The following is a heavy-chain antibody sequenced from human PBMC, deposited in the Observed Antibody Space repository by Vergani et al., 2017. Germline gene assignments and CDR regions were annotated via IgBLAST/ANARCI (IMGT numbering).Heavy chain of an antibody. CDR1: GYTFTSYD. V-gene: IGHV1-8*01. Sequence: QVQLVQSGAEVKKPGASVKVSCKASGYTFTSYDINWVRQATGQGLEWMGWMNPNSGNTGYAQKFQGRVTMTRNTSISTSYMELSSLRSEDTAVYYCARWRNYIVVVPAAMGGGYYYYMDVWGKGTTVTVSS. J-gene: IGHJ6*03. CDR2: MNPNSGNT. D-gene: IGHD2-2*01. CDR3: ARWRNYIVVVPAAMGGGYYYYMDV.